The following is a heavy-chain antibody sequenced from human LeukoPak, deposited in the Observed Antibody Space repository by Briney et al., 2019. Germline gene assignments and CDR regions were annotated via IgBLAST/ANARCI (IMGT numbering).Heavy chain of an antibody. D-gene: IGHD3-22*01. V-gene: IGHV3-66*01. CDR1: GFTVSSNY. Sequence: PGGSLRLSCAASGFTVSSNYMSWVRQAPGKGLEWVSVVYSGGGTYYADSVKGRFTISRDNSKNTLYLQMNSLRAEDTAVYYCARDDSSGYALDIWGQGTMVTVSS. CDR2: VYSGGGT. J-gene: IGHJ3*02. CDR3: ARDDSSGYALDI.